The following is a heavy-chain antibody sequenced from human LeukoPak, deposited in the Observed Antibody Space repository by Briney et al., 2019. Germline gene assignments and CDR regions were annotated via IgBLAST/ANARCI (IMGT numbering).Heavy chain of an antibody. CDR1: GFTFSSYA. CDR2: ISGSGGST. V-gene: IGHV3-23*01. D-gene: IGHD6-13*01. CDR3: ARDRGSSWYPTPAFDI. Sequence: SGGSLRLSCAASGFTFSSYAMSWVRQAPGKGLEWVSAISGSGGSTYYADSVKGRFTISRDNSKNTLYLQMNSLRAEDTAVYYCARDRGSSWYPTPAFDIWGQGTMVTVSS. J-gene: IGHJ3*02.